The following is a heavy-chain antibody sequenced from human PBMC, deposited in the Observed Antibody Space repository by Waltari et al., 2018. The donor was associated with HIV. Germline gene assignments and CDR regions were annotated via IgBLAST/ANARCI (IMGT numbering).Heavy chain of an antibody. D-gene: IGHD3-22*01. CDR3: ASPKRSGYYPFDY. V-gene: IGHV3-21*01. J-gene: IGHJ4*02. CDR1: GFTFSSSS. Sequence: EVQLVESGGGLVKPGGSLRLSCAASGFTFSSSSLNWVRQAPGKGLEWVSSISSSSSYIYYADSVKGRFTISRDNAKNSLYLQMNSLRAEDTAVYYCASPKRSGYYPFDYWGQGTLVTVSS. CDR2: ISSSSSYI.